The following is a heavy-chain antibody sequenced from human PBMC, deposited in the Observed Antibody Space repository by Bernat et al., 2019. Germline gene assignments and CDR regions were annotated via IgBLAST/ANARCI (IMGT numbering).Heavy chain of an antibody. Sequence: QVQLVESGGGVVQPGRSLRLSCAASGFTFSSYAMHWVRQAPGKGLEWVAVISYDGSNKYYADSVKGRFTISRDNSKNTLYLQMNSLRAEDTAVYYCARAPPTTVGYYYYYGMDVWGQGTTVTVSS. CDR1: GFTFSSYA. V-gene: IGHV3-30-3*01. CDR2: ISYDGSNK. CDR3: ARAPPTTVGYYYYYGMDV. J-gene: IGHJ6*02. D-gene: IGHD1-26*01.